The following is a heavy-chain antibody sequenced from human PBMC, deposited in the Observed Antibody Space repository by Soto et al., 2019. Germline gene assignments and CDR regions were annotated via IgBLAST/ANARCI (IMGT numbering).Heavy chain of an antibody. CDR3: FDL. CDR2: IYYNGTT. V-gene: IGHV4-31*02. D-gene: IGHD2-2*01. CDR1: Y. Sequence: YWSWIRQHPGKGLEWIGHIYYNGTTYYNPTLKSRVSISVDTSKNQFSLKLSSVTAMSTGRWYFDLWGRGTLVTVSS. J-gene: IGHJ2*01.